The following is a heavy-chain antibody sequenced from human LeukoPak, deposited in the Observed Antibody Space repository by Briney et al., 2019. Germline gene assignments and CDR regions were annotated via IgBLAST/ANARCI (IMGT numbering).Heavy chain of an antibody. Sequence: RTGGSLRLSCAASGFTFSSYSMNWVRQAPGKGLEWVSSISSSSSYIYYADSVKGRFTISRDNAKNSLYLQMNSLRAEDTAVYYCASLGGYYDSSGYSKNWSDPWGQGTLVTVSS. CDR3: ASLGGYYDSSGYSKNWSDP. CDR1: GFTFSSYS. D-gene: IGHD3-22*01. V-gene: IGHV3-21*01. CDR2: ISSSSSYI. J-gene: IGHJ5*02.